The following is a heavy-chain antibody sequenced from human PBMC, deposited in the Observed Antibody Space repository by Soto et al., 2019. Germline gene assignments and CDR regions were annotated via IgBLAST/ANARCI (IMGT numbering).Heavy chain of an antibody. D-gene: IGHD1-26*01. CDR2: ISAYNGNT. CDR3: ARDFFGVVGANKYNRFDP. Sequence: ASVKVSCKASGYTFTSYGISWVRQAPGQGLEWMGWISAYNGNTNYAQKLQGRVTMTTDTSTSTAYMELRSLRSDDTAVYYCARDFFGVVGANKYNRFDPWGQGTLVTVSS. V-gene: IGHV1-18*01. CDR1: GYTFTSYG. J-gene: IGHJ5*02.